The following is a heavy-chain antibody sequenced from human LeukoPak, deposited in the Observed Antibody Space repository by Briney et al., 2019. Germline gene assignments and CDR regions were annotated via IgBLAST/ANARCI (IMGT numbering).Heavy chain of an antibody. CDR1: GFTFNSYS. V-gene: IGHV3-48*01. CDR2: ISSSDTAI. J-gene: IGHJ4*02. Sequence: GGSLRLSCAASGFTFNSYSMSWVRQAPGKGLEWVSYISSSDTAIYYADSVKGRFTISRDNAKNSLYPQMNSLRAEDTAVYYCARASPVASTQHFDYWGQGTLVTVSS. CDR3: ARASPVASTQHFDY. D-gene: IGHD6-19*01.